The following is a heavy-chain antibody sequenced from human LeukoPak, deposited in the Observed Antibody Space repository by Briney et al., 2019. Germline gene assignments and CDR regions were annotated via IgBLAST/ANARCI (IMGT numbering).Heavy chain of an antibody. CDR1: GFTFNNYA. J-gene: IGHJ1*01. CDR3: AKGVFGSGSYREYIEQ. V-gene: IGHV3-23*01. CDR2: SSASGDSP. Sequence: PGGSLRLSCTASGFTFNNYAMSWVRQAPGKGLEWVSASSASGDSPYYADSVKGRFTISRDNSKNTLDLQMNSLRVEDTAVYYCAKGVFGSGSYREYIEQWGQGTLVTVSS. D-gene: IGHD3-10*01.